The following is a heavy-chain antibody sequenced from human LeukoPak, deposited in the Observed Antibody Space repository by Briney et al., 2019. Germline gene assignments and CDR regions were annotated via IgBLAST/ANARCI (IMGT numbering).Heavy chain of an antibody. Sequence: NPGGSLRLSCAASGFTFSSYAMSWVRQAPGKGLEWVSAISGSESSTYYADSVRGRFTISRDNSKNTPYLQMNSLRSEDTAVYYCAKVPTSFYTASWGFDNWGQGTLVTVSS. CDR2: ISGSESST. CDR1: GFTFSSYA. V-gene: IGHV3-23*01. D-gene: IGHD5-18*01. J-gene: IGHJ4*02. CDR3: AKVPTSFYTASWGFDN.